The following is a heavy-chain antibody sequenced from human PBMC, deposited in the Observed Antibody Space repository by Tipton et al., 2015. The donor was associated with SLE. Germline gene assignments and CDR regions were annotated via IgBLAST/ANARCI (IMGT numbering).Heavy chain of an antibody. D-gene: IGHD6-13*01. CDR3: ARAHRGYVDY. CDR2: IYYSGST. Sequence: TLSLTCTVSGGSISSGGHYWNWIRQHPGKGLEWIGYIYYSGSTYYNPSLKSRVTISVDTSKNQFSLKLSSVTAADTAVYYCARAHRGYVDYWGQGTLVTVSS. CDR1: GGSISSGGHY. J-gene: IGHJ4*02. V-gene: IGHV4-31*03.